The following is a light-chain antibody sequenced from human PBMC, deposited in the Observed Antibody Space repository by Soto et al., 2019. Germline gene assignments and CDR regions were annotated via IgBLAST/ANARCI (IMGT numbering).Light chain of an antibody. CDR3: QFYGSSLIT. J-gene: IGKJ5*01. CDR1: QSVSSSY. Sequence: EIVLTQSPGTLSLSPGERATLSCRASQSVSSSYLAWYQQKPGQAPRLLIYGASSRATGIPDRFSGSGSATDFTLTISRLEPEDSAVYYCQFYGSSLITFGQGTRLEIK. CDR2: GAS. V-gene: IGKV3-20*01.